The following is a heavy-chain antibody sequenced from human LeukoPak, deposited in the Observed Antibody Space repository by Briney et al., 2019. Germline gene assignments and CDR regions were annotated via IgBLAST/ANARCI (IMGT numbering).Heavy chain of an antibody. CDR1: GGTFSSYA. CDR2: IIPIFGTA. CDR3: ARSPTFGVVIINYYGMDV. J-gene: IGHJ6*02. Sequence: ASVKVPCKASGGTFSSYAISWVRQAPGQGLEWMGGIIPIFGTANYAQKFQGRVTITADESTSTAYMELSSLRSGDTAVYYCARSPTFGVVIINYYGMDVWGQGTTVTVSS. D-gene: IGHD3-3*01. V-gene: IGHV1-69*13.